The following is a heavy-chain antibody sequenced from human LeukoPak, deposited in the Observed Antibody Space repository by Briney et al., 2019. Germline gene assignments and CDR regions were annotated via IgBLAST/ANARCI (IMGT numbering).Heavy chain of an antibody. J-gene: IGHJ4*02. CDR1: GFTFSSYG. Sequence: PGRSLRLSCAASGFTFSSYGMHWVRQAPGKGLEWVAVIWYDGSNKYYADSVKGRFTISRDNSKNTLYLQMNSLRAEDTAVYYCARTYSSSWYLSDYWGQGTLVTVSS. CDR2: IWYDGSNK. CDR3: ARTYSSSWYLSDY. V-gene: IGHV3-33*01. D-gene: IGHD6-13*01.